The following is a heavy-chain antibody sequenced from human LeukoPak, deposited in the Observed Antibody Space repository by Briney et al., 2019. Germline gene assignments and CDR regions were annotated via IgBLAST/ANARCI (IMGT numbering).Heavy chain of an antibody. V-gene: IGHV3-23*01. CDR1: GFTFSSYA. Sequence: GGSLRLSCAASGFTFSSYAMSWFRQPPGKGLEWVSAIRGSGGSTYYADSVKGRFTISRDNSKHTMYLQINSLRAEDPAVYYCAKPRHSSGWYSHYFDYWGQGTLVTGSS. J-gene: IGHJ4*02. D-gene: IGHD6-19*01. CDR2: IRGSGGST. CDR3: AKPRHSSGWYSHYFDY.